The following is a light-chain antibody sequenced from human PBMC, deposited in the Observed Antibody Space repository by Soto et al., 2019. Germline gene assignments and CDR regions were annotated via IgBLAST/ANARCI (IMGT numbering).Light chain of an antibody. V-gene: IGKV3-20*01. CDR1: QSVSSTY. J-gene: IGKJ2*01. CDR3: QQYGRSLYT. Sequence: EIVLTQSPGTLSLSQGESATLSCRASQSVSSTYLAWYQQKPGQAPRLLIYGAFNRATGIPDRFSGSGSGTDFTLTISRLDPEDFALYYCQQYGRSLYTFGQGTKLEIK. CDR2: GAF.